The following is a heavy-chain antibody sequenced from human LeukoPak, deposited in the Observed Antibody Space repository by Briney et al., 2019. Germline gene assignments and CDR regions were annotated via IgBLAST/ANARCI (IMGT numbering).Heavy chain of an antibody. CDR1: GFTFSSYG. D-gene: IGHD6-13*01. J-gene: IGHJ3*02. Sequence: GGSLRLSCAASGFTFSSYGMHWVRQAPGKGLEWVAVISYDGSNKYYADSVKGRFTISRDNSKDTLYLQMNSLRAEDTAVYYCAKHRDFSWYADAFDIWGQGTMVTVSS. V-gene: IGHV3-30*18. CDR3: AKHRDFSWYADAFDI. CDR2: ISYDGSNK.